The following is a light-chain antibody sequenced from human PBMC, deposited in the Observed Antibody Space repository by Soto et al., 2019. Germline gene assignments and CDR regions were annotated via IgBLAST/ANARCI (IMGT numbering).Light chain of an antibody. V-gene: IGKV1-5*03. CDR2: KAS. CDR3: QQYNSYPS. CDR1: QSISSW. Sequence: DIQMTQSPSTLSASVGDRVTITCRASQSISSWLAWYQQKPGKAPKLLIYKASSLESGVPSRFSGSGSGTEFTLTISSLQPDDFAPYYCQQYNSYPSFGGGTKVEIK. J-gene: IGKJ4*01.